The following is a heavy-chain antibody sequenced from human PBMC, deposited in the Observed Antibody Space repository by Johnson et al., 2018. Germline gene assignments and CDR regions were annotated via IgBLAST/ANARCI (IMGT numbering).Heavy chain of an antibody. Sequence: QVQLQESGPGLVKPSETLALTCTVSGGSISSYYWSWIRQPPGKGLEWIGYIYYSGRTNYNPSLTSRVTIAVETSKNQFSLKLSSVTAADTAVYYRARGAWYYDSSGGDAFDIWGQGTMVTVSS. J-gene: IGHJ3*02. CDR1: GGSISSYY. D-gene: IGHD3-22*01. V-gene: IGHV4-59*01. CDR3: ARGAWYYDSSGGDAFDI. CDR2: IYYSGRT.